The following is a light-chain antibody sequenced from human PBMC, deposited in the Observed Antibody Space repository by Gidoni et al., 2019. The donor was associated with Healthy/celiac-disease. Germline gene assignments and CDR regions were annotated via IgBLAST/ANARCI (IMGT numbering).Light chain of an antibody. V-gene: IGKV3-20*01. J-gene: IGKJ3*01. CDR1: QIVSSSY. CDR2: GAS. CDR3: QQYGSSPRFT. Sequence: EIVLTQSPGTLSLSPGERATLSCRASQIVSSSYLAWYQQNPGQAPRLLIYGASSRATGIPDRFSGSGSGTDFTLTISRLEPEDFAVYYCQQYGSSPRFTFGPGTKVDIK.